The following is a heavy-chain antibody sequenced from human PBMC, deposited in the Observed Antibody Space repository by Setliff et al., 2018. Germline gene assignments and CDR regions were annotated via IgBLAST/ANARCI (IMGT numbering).Heavy chain of an antibody. CDR2: IYYSGST. Sequence: SETLSLTCTVSGGSISSGGYYWSWIRQHPGKGLEWIGYIYYSGSTYYNPPLKSRVTISVDTSKNQFSLKLNSVTAADTAVYYCARVPRFTDTRNAFDIWGQGTMVTVSS. D-gene: IGHD5-18*01. CDR1: GGSISSGGYY. CDR3: ARVPRFTDTRNAFDI. J-gene: IGHJ3*02. V-gene: IGHV4-31*02.